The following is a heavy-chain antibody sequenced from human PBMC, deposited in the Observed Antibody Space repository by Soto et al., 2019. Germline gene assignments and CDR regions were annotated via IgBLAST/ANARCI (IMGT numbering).Heavy chain of an antibody. J-gene: IGHJ5*02. V-gene: IGHV4-39*01. D-gene: IGHD3-22*01. Sequence: PXETGSVTCTVSGGAISRSNHYWAWIRQPPGKGLEWIGSFSYTGNTYYTPSLKSRATISVDTSKNQFSLKLTSVTAADTAVYYCARPIEGGGSGYYHWGQGTLVTVYS. CDR3: ARPIEGGGSGYYH. CDR1: GGAISRSNHY. CDR2: FSYTGNT.